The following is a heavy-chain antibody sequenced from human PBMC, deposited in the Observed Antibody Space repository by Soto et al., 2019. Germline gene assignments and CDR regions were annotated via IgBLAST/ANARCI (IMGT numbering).Heavy chain of an antibody. J-gene: IGHJ6*02. CDR2: IYDSGST. CDR3: ARARISMVREVIKYNMDV. D-gene: IGHD3-10*01. CDR1: GGSISNYY. V-gene: IGHV4-59*01. Sequence: QVQLRESGPGLVKPSETLSLTCTVSGGSISNYYWSWIRQPPGKGLEWIGYIYDSGSTNSKPSLQNRVTISVDTSKNQFSLKLRAVTAADTAIYYCARARISMVREVIKYNMDVWGQGTTVIVSS.